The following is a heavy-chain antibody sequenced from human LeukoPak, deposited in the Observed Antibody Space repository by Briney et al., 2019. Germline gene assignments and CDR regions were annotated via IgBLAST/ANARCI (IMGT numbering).Heavy chain of an antibody. CDR3: ARDSWLTRQQLVLPGY. V-gene: IGHV3-30*02. D-gene: IGHD6-13*01. CDR2: IRYNGNNQ. Sequence: GGSLRLSCAASGFTFNNYGMHWVRQAPGKGLEWVAFIRYNGNNQYYADSVKGRFTISRDNSKNTLYLQMNSLKGDDTAVYYCARDSWLTRQQLVLPGYWGQGTLVTVSS. J-gene: IGHJ4*02. CDR1: GFTFNNYG.